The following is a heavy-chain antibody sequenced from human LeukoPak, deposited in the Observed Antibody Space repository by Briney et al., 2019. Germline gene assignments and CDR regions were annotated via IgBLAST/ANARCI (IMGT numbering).Heavy chain of an antibody. CDR3: ARRIVGPYALDI. D-gene: IGHD3-22*01. CDR1: GGSISSYY. CDR2: IYYSGST. J-gene: IGHJ3*02. V-gene: IGHV4-59*08. Sequence: SETLSLTCTVSGGSISSYYWSWIRQPPGKGLEWIGYIYYSGSTNYNPSLKSRVTISVDTSKNQFSLKLSSVTAADTAVYYCARRIVGPYALDIWGQGTMVTVSS.